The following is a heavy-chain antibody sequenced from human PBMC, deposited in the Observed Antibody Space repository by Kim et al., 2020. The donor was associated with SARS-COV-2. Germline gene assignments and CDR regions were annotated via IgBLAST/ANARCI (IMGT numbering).Heavy chain of an antibody. D-gene: IGHD6-19*01. V-gene: IGHV3-21*01. CDR2: ISSSSSYI. Sequence: GGSLRLSCAASGFTFSSYSMNWVRQAPGKGLEWVSSISSSSSYIYYADSVKGRFTISRDNAKNSLYLQMNSLRAEDTAVYYCARDPLTIAVAGTGWFDPWGQGTLVTVSS. J-gene: IGHJ5*02. CDR1: GFTFSSYS. CDR3: ARDPLTIAVAGTGWFDP.